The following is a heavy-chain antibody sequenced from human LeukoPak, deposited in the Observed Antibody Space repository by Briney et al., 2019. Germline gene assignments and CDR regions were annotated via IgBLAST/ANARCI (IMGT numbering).Heavy chain of an antibody. CDR3: ATWNYYDSSGHFDY. D-gene: IGHD3-22*01. CDR2: MNPNSGNT. V-gene: IGHV1-8*03. CDR1: GYTFTSYD. Sequence: GASVKVSCKASGYTFTSYDINWVGQATGQGLEWMGWMNPNSGNTGYAQKFQGRVTINRNTSISTAYMELSSLRSEDTAVYYCATWNYYDSSGHFDYWGQGTLVTVSS. J-gene: IGHJ4*02.